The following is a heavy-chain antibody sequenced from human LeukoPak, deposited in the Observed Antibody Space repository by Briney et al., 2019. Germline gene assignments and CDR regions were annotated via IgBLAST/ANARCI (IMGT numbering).Heavy chain of an antibody. D-gene: IGHD3-22*01. Sequence: GRSLRLSCAASGFTFSSYAMHWVRQAPGKGLEWVAVISYDGSNKYYADSVKGRFTISRDNSKNTLYLQMNSLRAEDTAVYYCARGRSSSYYRLRSYYYGMDVWAKGPRSPSP. CDR3: ARGRSSSYYRLRSYYYGMDV. CDR2: ISYDGSNK. CDR1: GFTFSSYA. V-gene: IGHV3-30*04. J-gene: IGHJ6*02.